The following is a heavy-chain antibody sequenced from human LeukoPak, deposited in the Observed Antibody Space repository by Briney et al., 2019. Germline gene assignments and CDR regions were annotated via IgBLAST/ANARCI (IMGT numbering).Heavy chain of an antibody. CDR2: IYSGGST. J-gene: IGHJ6*03. D-gene: IGHD2-8*02. CDR1: GFTVSSNY. CDR3: ASPTGYSFMDV. V-gene: IGHV3-66*01. Sequence: GGSLRLSCAASGFTVSSNYMSWVRQAPGKGLGWVSVIYSGGSTYYADSVKGRFTISRNNSKNTLYLQMNSLRAEDTAVYYCASPTGYSFMDVWGQGTTVTVSS.